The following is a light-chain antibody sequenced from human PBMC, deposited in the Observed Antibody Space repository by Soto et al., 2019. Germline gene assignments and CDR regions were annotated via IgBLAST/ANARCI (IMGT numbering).Light chain of an antibody. CDR3: QQYINWPRT. J-gene: IGKJ1*01. Sequence: EVVMTQSPATLSVSPGERATLSCRASQSVSSNSAWYQQNRGQAPRLLIYGASTRATGVPARFSGSGSGTEFTLTISSLQSEDFAVYYCQQYINWPRTFGQGSKVEIK. V-gene: IGKV3-15*01. CDR1: QSVSSN. CDR2: GAS.